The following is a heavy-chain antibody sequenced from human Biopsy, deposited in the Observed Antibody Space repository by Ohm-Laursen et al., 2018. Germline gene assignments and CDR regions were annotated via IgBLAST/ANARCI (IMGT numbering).Heavy chain of an antibody. CDR3: ARGRRTSGWPYFDN. D-gene: IGHD6-19*01. Sequence: SDTLSLTCTVSGDSVSSGSFYWSWIRQSPGQGLEYIGFIYSGGNTNYSPSLKNRVTMSVDTSKNQFYLKLYSVTAADTAVYYCARGRRTSGWPYFDNWGQGALVTVSP. J-gene: IGHJ4*02. CDR2: IYSGGNT. CDR1: GDSVSSGSFY. V-gene: IGHV4-61*01.